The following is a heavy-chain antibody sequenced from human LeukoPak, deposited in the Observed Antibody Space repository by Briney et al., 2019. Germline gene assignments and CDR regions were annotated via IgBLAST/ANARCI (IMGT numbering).Heavy chain of an antibody. Sequence: PSETLSLTCAVYGGSSSGYYWSWIRQPPGKGLEWIGEINHSGSTNYNPSLKSRVTISVDTSKNQFSLKLSSVTAADTAVYYCARVPKLLNHNWFDPWGQGTLVTVSS. CDR2: INHSGST. J-gene: IGHJ5*02. CDR1: GGSSSGYY. V-gene: IGHV4-34*01. D-gene: IGHD1-14*01. CDR3: ARVPKLLNHNWFDP.